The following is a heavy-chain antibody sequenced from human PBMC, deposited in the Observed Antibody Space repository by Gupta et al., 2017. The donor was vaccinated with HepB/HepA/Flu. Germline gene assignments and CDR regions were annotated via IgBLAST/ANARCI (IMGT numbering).Heavy chain of an antibody. CDR3: ARLTYYYDSSGYYYGLDYYYYYMDV. Sequence: QLQLQESGPGLVKPSETLSLTCTVSGGSISSSSYYWGWIRQPPGKGLEWIGSIYYSGSTYYNPSLKSRVTISVDTSKNQFSLKLSSVTAADTAVYYCARLTYYYDSSGYYYGLDYYYYYMDVWGKGTTVTVSS. CDR1: GGSISSSSYY. V-gene: IGHV4-39*01. J-gene: IGHJ6*03. CDR2: IYYSGST. D-gene: IGHD3-22*01.